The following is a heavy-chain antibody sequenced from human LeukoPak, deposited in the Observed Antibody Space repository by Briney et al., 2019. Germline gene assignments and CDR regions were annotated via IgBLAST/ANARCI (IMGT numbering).Heavy chain of an antibody. V-gene: IGHV1-2*02. CDR2: INPNSGGT. CDR3: ARDGDYVDYGMDV. Sequence: ASVTVSCTASGYTFTGYYMHWVRQAPGQGLEWMGWINPNSGGTNYAQKFQGRVTMTRDTSISTAYMELSRLRSDDTAVYYCARDGDYVDYGMDVWGQGTRSPSP. D-gene: IGHD4-17*01. CDR1: GYTFTGYY. J-gene: IGHJ6*02.